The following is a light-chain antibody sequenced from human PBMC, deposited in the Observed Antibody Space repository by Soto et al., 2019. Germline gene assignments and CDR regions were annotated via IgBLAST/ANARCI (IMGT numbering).Light chain of an antibody. J-gene: IGKJ2*01. CDR2: DAS. Sequence: EIVMTQSPATLSVSPGERVTLSCRAGQSVSSHVAWHQQKPGQAPRLLISDASTRATGVPARFSGSGSGTDFTLTISSLQSEDFALYYCQQYHAWPLVFGQGTKLEIE. CDR1: QSVSSH. CDR3: QQYHAWPLV. V-gene: IGKV3-15*01.